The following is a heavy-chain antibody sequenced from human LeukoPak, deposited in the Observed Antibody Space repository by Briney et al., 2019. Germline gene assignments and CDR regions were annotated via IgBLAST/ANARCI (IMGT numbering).Heavy chain of an antibody. CDR1: GYTFTGYY. J-gene: IGHJ4*02. V-gene: IGHV1-2*02. Sequence: ASVKVSCTASGYTFTGYYMHWVRQAPGQGLEWMGWINHNSGGTNYAQKFQGRVTMTRDTSISTAYMELSRLRTADTAVYYCARALRSGSYYEVDNWGQGTLVTVSS. D-gene: IGHD1-26*01. CDR3: ARALRSGSYYEVDN. CDR2: INHNSGGT.